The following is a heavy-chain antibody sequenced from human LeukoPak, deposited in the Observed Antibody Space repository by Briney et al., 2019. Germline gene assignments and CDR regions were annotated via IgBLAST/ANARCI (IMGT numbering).Heavy chain of an antibody. J-gene: IGHJ3*02. V-gene: IGHV3-30*02. CDR2: IRYDGSNK. D-gene: IGHD1-26*01. Sequence: PGGSLRLSCAASGFTFNSYWMSWVRQAPGKGLEWVAFIRYDGSNKYYADSVKGRFTISRDNSKNTLYLQMNSLRAEDTAVYYCAKEPRSGSHDAFDIWGQGTMVTVSS. CDR1: GFTFNSYW. CDR3: AKEPRSGSHDAFDI.